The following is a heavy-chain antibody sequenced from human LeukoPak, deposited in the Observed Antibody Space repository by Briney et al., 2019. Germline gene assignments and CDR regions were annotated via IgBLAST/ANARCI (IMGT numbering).Heavy chain of an antibody. CDR2: ISTGGGTI. D-gene: IGHD5-12*01. J-gene: IGHJ1*01. Sequence: GESLRLSCAASGFNFGDYYMSWIRQAPGKGLEWISYISTGGGTIKYADSVKGRFTISRDNANNYLYLQMDSLRGEDTAVYFCARDDIVSQHWGQGTLVTVSS. V-gene: IGHV3-11*01. CDR3: ARDDIVSQH. CDR1: GFNFGDYY.